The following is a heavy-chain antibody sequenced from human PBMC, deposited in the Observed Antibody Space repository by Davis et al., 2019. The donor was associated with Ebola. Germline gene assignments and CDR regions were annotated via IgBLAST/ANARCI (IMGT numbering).Heavy chain of an antibody. D-gene: IGHD5-18*01. CDR3: ARCNFRVDTAMGNYYYYYGMDV. Sequence: GESLKISCTGSGYSFTSYWIGWVRQMPGKGLEWMGIIYPGDSATRYSPSFQGQVTISADKSISTAYLQWSSLKASDTAMYYCARCNFRVDTAMGNYYYYYGMDVWGKGTTVTVSS. CDR2: IYPGDSAT. V-gene: IGHV5-51*01. CDR1: GYSFTSYW. J-gene: IGHJ6*04.